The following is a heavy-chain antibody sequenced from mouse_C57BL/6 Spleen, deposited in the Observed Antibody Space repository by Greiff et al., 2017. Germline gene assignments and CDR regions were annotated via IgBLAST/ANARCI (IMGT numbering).Heavy chain of an antibody. D-gene: IGHD1-1*01. CDR2: ISSGSSTI. CDR3: AQRAIYYGSFDY. V-gene: IGHV5-17*01. CDR1: GFTFSDYG. J-gene: IGHJ2*01. Sequence: EVKLVESGGGLVKPGGSLKLSCAASGFTFSDYGMHWVRQAPAKGLEWVAYISSGSSTIYYADTVKGRFTISRENAKNTLFLQMTSLRSEDTALYYCAQRAIYYGSFDYWGQGTTLTVSS.